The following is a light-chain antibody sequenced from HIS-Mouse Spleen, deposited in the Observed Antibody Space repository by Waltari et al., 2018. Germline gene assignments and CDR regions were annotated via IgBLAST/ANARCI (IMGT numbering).Light chain of an antibody. CDR3: QQLNSYRTIFT. J-gene: IGKJ3*01. CDR1: QGISSY. CDR2: AAS. Sequence: DIQLTQSPSFLSASVGDRVTITCRASQGISSYFAWYQQKPGKAPKLLIYAASTLQSGVPSRFSGSGSGTEFTLTISSLQPEDFATYYCQQLNSYRTIFTFGPGTKVDIK. V-gene: IGKV1-9*01.